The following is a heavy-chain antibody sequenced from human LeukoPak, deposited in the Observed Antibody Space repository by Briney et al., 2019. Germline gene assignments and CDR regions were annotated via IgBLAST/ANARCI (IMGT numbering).Heavy chain of an antibody. CDR1: GGTFSSYT. CDR3: ARGPEPTADYYYGMDV. V-gene: IGHV1-69*02. J-gene: IGHJ6*02. CDR2: IIPILGIA. Sequence: GASVKVSCKASGGTFSSYTISWVRQAPGQGREWMGRIIPILGIANYAQKFQGRVTITAEKSTSTAYMELSSLRSEDTPVYYCARGPEPTADYYYGMDVWGRGTTVTVSS.